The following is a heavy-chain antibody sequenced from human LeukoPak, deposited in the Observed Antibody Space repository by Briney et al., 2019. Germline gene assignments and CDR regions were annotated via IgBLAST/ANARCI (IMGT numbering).Heavy chain of an antibody. CDR3: ATLLVGDY. D-gene: IGHD6-6*01. CDR1: GFTFSKHA. CDR2: ISGSDGSI. J-gene: IGHJ4*02. V-gene: IGHV3-23*01. Sequence: GGSLRLSCAASGFTFSKHAMSWVRQAPGKGLEWVSGISGSDGSIYNADSVKGRFTISRDNSKNTLYLQMNSLRAEDTAVYYCATLLVGDYWGQGTLVTVSS.